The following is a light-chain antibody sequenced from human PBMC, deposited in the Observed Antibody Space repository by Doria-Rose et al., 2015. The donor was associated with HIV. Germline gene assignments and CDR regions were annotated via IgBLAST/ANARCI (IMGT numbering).Light chain of an antibody. Sequence: EIVMTQSPGTLSLSPGERATLSCRASQSFSSTYLAWYRQKPGQARSLLIYDGSTKATGIPDRFSASGSGTDFTLTINRLEPEDFALYYCHQYGTSWTFGQGTKVEI. V-gene: IGKV3-20*01. CDR3: HQYGTSWT. CDR2: DGS. J-gene: IGKJ1*01. CDR1: QSFSSTY.